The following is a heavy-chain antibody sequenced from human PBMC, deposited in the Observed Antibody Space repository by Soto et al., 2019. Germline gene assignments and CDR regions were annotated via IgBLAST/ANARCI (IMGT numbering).Heavy chain of an antibody. CDR3: AFKATDHTYY. CDR2: ISGSGDST. Sequence: PGGSLRLSCVGSGFTFNAYVLSWVRQAPGRGLEWVSGISGSGDSTYYTDSVRGRFTISRDNSQRTLYLQMDSLRPEDTAVYYCAFKATDHTYYWGKGTPGNVS. V-gene: IGHV3-23*01. J-gene: IGHJ4*02. D-gene: IGHD2-21*02. CDR1: GFTFNAYV.